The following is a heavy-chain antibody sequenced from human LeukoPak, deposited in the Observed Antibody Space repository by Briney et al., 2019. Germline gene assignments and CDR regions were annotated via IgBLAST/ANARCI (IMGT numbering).Heavy chain of an antibody. V-gene: IGHV3-9*01. CDR1: GFTFDDYA. CDR2: ISWNSGSI. J-gene: IGHJ4*02. D-gene: IGHD3-22*01. Sequence: GGSLRLSCAASGFTFDDYAMHWVRQAPGKGLEWVSGISWNSGSIGYADSVKGRFTISRDNAKNSLYLQMNSLRAEDTALYYCAKAAIYYDSTNGYFDYWGQGTLVTVSS. CDR3: AKAAIYYDSTNGYFDY.